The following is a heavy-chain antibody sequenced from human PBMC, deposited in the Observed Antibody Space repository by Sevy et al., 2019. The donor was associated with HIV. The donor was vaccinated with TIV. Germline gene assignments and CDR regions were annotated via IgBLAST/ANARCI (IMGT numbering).Heavy chain of an antibody. CDR1: GFTLNKAW. Sequence: GESLRLSCAASGFTLNKAWMNWVRQAPGKGLEWVGRIKSETDGGTTDYAEPVKGRFSISRDDSKNTPYLQMNSLRIEDTAVYYCRMEDGYNYFNYWVQKALVTVSS. J-gene: IGHJ4*02. D-gene: IGHD5-12*01. V-gene: IGHV3-15*07. CDR3: RMEDGYNYFNY. CDR2: IKSETDGGTT.